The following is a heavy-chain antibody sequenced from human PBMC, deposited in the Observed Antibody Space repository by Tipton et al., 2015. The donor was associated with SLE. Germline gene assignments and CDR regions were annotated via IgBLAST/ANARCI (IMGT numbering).Heavy chain of an antibody. CDR3: ARTLGAIAHTVYDAFDI. V-gene: IGHV4-39*07. D-gene: IGHD1-26*01. CDR1: GDSITSFNQY. CDR2: LYHSGNT. J-gene: IGHJ3*02. Sequence: TLSLTCTVSGDSITSFNQYCGWIRQPPGRRLEYLASLYHSGNTYYNPSPRSRLTISMDTSKNQFSLRLTSVTAADTAVYYCARTLGAIAHTVYDAFDIWGQGKMVTVSS.